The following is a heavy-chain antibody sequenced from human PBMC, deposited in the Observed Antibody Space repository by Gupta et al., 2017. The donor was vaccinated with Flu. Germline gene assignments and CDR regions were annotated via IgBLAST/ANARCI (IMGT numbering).Heavy chain of an antibody. J-gene: IGHJ4*02. CDR3: ARGPNLDS. V-gene: IGHV3-66*02. Sequence: EVQLVESGEGLVQPGGSLRLSCAASGFTTRANFMSWVRQAPGTGLGWVSIIYTSGDTYYGDSVKGRFTSSRDNSKNTLYLQMNSLRPEDTAVYFCARGPNLDSWGQGTLVTVSS. CDR1: GFTTRANF. CDR2: IYTSGDT.